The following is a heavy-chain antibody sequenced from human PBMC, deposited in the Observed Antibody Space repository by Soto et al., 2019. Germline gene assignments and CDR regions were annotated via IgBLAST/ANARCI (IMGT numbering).Heavy chain of an antibody. CDR3: ARRAAAGTWWFDP. Sequence: TSETLSLTCAVSGGSISSGDYYWSWIRQPPGKGLEWIGYIYYSGSTYYNPSLKSRVTISVDTSKNQFSLKLSSVTAADTAVYYCARRAAAGTWWFDPWGQGTLVTVSS. CDR2: IYYSGST. CDR1: GGSISSGDYY. V-gene: IGHV4-30-4*01. J-gene: IGHJ5*02. D-gene: IGHD6-13*01.